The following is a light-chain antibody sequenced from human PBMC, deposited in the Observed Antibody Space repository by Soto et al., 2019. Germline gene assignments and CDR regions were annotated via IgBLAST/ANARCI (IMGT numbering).Light chain of an antibody. CDR1: QRVRSER. CDR2: DAS. Sequence: VLTQSPDTLPFSPVERATLSRSPSQRVRSERLAWYQQKRGQAPTLLIFDASSRASGIPARFSASGSGTDFTLTISDVQPEDFALYYCHQRQSWPRTFGQGTKVDIK. V-gene: IGKV3-11*01. J-gene: IGKJ1*01. CDR3: HQRQSWPRT.